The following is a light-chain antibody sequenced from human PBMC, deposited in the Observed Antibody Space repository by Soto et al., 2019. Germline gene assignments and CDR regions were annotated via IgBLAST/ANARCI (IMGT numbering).Light chain of an antibody. CDR2: NTS. Sequence: EIVLTQPPGTLSLSPGEGATVSCRASQSINSKSLVWYQRKFGQAPRLLIYNTSSRATGIPDRFSGSGSGTDFTLSISRLEPADFAVYYCQHYGGSFMFGHGTKVDFK. CDR1: QSINSKS. CDR3: QHYGGSFM. V-gene: IGKV3-20*01. J-gene: IGKJ3*01.